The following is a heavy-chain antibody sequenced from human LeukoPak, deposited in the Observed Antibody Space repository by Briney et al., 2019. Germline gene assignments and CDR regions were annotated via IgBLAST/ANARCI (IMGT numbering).Heavy chain of an antibody. CDR3: ARDGGSGWYRY. CDR1: GYTFTSYA. D-gene: IGHD6-19*01. J-gene: IGHJ4*02. Sequence: ASVKVSCKASGYTFTSYAMHWVRQAPGQRLEWMGWVNAGNGNTKYSQKFQGRVTITRDTSASTAYMELSSLRSEDTAVYYCARDGGSGWYRYWGQGTLVTVSS. V-gene: IGHV1-3*01. CDR2: VNAGNGNT.